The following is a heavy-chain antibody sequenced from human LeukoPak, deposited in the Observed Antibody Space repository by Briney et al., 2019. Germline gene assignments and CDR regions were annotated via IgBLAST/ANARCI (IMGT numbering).Heavy chain of an antibody. CDR2: INHSGST. CDR3: ARLQLIQTTVLTPVEYYYYGMDV. J-gene: IGHJ6*02. D-gene: IGHD4-23*01. Sequence: SETLSLTCAVYGGSFSGYYWSWLRHPPGKGLEWIGEINHSGSTNYNPSLKSRVTISEDTSKNQFSLKLSSVTAADTAVYYCARLQLIQTTVLTPVEYYYYGMDVWGQGTTVTVSS. CDR1: GGSFSGYY. V-gene: IGHV4-34*01.